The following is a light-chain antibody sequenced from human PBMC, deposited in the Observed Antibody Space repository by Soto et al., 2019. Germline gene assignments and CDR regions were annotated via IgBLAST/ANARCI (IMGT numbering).Light chain of an antibody. V-gene: IGKV3-15*01. CDR3: QQYNNWPRT. J-gene: IGKJ1*01. CDR2: GAS. CDR1: QGVSSN. Sequence: EIVMTQSPATLSVSPVERATLSCMASQGVSSNLAWYQQKPGQAPRLLIYGASTRATGIPARFSGSGSGTEFTLTISSLQSEDFAVYYCQQYNNWPRTFGQGTKVDIK.